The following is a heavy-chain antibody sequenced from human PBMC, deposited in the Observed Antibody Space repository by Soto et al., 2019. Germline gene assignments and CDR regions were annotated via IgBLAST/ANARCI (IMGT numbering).Heavy chain of an antibody. CDR3: ARERDYVWGSYRTDAFDI. J-gene: IGHJ3*02. Sequence: ASVKVSCKASGYTFTSYAMHLVRQAPGQRLEGMGWINAGNGNTKYSQKFQGRVTITRDTSASTAYMELSSLRSEDTAVYYSARERDYVWGSYRTDAFDIWGQGTMVTVSS. CDR2: INAGNGNT. D-gene: IGHD3-16*02. V-gene: IGHV1-3*01. CDR1: GYTFTSYA.